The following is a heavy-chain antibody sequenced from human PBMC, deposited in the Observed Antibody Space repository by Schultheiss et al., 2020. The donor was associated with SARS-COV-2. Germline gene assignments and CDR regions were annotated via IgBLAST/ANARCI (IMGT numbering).Heavy chain of an antibody. V-gene: IGHV4-59*12. Sequence: SETLSLTCTVSGVSITSYYWSWIRQPPGKGLEWVGYFYYSGSTNYNPSLKSRVTISVDTSKNQFSLKLSSVTAADTAVYYCARESDYYDSSGPTLPDYWGQGTLVTVSS. CDR2: FYYSGST. J-gene: IGHJ4*02. CDR1: GVSITSYY. D-gene: IGHD3-22*01. CDR3: ARESDYYDSSGPTLPDY.